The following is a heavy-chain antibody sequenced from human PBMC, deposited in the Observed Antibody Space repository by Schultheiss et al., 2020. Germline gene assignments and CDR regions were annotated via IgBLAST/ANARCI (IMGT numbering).Heavy chain of an antibody. CDR1: GGSFSGYY. V-gene: IGHV4-34*01. CDR3: ARAYCGGDCYPFDY. CDR2: IYHSGNT. Sequence: SQTLSLTCAVYGGSFSGYYWSWIRQPPGKGLEWIGSIYHSGNTYYNPSLKSRVAISVDTSKNHFSLRLSSVTAADTAVYYCARAYCGGDCYPFDYWGQGTLVTVS. J-gene: IGHJ4*02. D-gene: IGHD2-21*02.